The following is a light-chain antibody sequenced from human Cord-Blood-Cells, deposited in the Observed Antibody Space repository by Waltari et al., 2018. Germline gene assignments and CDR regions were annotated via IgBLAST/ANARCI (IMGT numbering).Light chain of an antibody. V-gene: IGKV1-39*01. CDR3: QQSYSTLWGT. J-gene: IGKJ2*02. CDR1: QSISSY. CDR2: AAS. Sequence: DIQLTQSPSSLSAYVGDRVTITCRASQSISSYLNWYQQKPGKAPKLLIYAASSLQSGVPSRFSGSGSGTDFTLTISSLQPEDFATYYCQQSYSTLWGTFGQGTKLEIK.